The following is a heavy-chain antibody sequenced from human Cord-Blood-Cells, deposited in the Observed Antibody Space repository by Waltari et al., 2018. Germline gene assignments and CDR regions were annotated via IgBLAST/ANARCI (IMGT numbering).Heavy chain of an antibody. Sequence: EVQLVQSGAEVKQPGESLKISCKGSGYSFTSYWIGRVRQMTGKGLEWMVIIYPGDSDTRYSPSFQGQVTISADKSISTAYLQWSSLKASDTAMYYCARSGEYDSSGLDAFDIWGQGTMVTVSS. CDR1: GYSFTSYW. V-gene: IGHV5-51*01. J-gene: IGHJ3*02. CDR3: ARSGEYDSSGLDAFDI. CDR2: IYPGDSDT. D-gene: IGHD3-22*01.